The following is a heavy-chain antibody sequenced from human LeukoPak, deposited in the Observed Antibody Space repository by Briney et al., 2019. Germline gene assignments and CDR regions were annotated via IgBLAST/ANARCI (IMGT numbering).Heavy chain of an antibody. V-gene: IGHV3-48*04. D-gene: IGHD1-7*01. Sequence: GGSLRLSCAASGFTFSSYSMNWVRQAPGKGLEWVSYISSSSSTIYYADSVKGRFTISRDNAKNSLYLQMNSLRAEDTAVYYCARGALELPYYYYYYYMDVWGKGTTVTVSS. CDR2: ISSSSSTI. J-gene: IGHJ6*03. CDR1: GFTFSSYS. CDR3: ARGALELPYYYYYYYMDV.